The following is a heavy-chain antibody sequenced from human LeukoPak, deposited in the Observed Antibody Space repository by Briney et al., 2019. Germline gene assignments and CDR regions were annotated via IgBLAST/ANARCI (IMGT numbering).Heavy chain of an antibody. V-gene: IGHV3-23*01. CDR2: ISGSGGGT. J-gene: IGHJ4*02. D-gene: IGHD4-17*01. Sequence: PGGSLRLSCAASGFTFRSYAMNWVRQAPGKGLEWVSGISGSGGGTYYADSVKGRFTISRDNSKNTLYLQMNSLRAEDTAVYYCAKDPYGDYVRYFDYWGREPWSPSPQ. CDR3: AKDPYGDYVRYFDY. CDR1: GFTFRSYA.